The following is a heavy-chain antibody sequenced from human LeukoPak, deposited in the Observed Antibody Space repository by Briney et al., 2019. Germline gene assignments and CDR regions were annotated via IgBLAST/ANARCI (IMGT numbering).Heavy chain of an antibody. Sequence: SETLSLTCTVSGYSLSSGYYWGWIRQPPGKGLEWIVSIYHSGSTYYNPSLKSRVTISVDMSKNQFSLKLSSVTAADTAVYYCARETSGYCSGGSCSVPFDYWGQGTLVTVSS. D-gene: IGHD2-15*01. CDR1: GYSLSSGYY. CDR2: IYHSGST. J-gene: IGHJ4*02. V-gene: IGHV4-38-2*02. CDR3: ARETSGYCSGGSCSVPFDY.